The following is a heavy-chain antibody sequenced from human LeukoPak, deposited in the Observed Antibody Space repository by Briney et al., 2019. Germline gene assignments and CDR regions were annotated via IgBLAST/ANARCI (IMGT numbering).Heavy chain of an antibody. V-gene: IGHV4-61*01. CDR1: GGSISSGSYY. CDR3: ANYITVAGPYYFDS. J-gene: IGHJ4*02. D-gene: IGHD6-19*01. Sequence: PSQTLSLTCTVSGGSISSGSYYWSWIRQPPGKGLEWIGYIYYSGSTNYNPSLKSRVTISVDTSKNQFSLKLSSVTAADAAVYYCANYITVAGPYYFDSWGQGTLVTVSS. CDR2: IYYSGST.